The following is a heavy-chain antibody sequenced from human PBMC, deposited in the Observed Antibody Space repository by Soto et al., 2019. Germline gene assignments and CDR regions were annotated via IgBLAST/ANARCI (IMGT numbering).Heavy chain of an antibody. CDR2: MNPNSGNT. V-gene: IGHV1-8*01. CDR1: GYTFTSYD. Sequence: ASVKVSCKASGYTFTSYDINWVRQATGQGLEWMGWMNPNSGNTGYAQKFQGRVTMTRNTSISTAYMELSSLRSEDTAVYYCAHRFWPARTYNAYYMDVWGKGTTVTVSS. CDR3: AHRFWPARTYNAYYMDV. D-gene: IGHD3-3*01. J-gene: IGHJ6*03.